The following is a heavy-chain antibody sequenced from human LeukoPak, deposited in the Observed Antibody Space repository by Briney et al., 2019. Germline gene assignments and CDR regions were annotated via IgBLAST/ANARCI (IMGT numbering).Heavy chain of an antibody. CDR2: INWNGGST. CDR3: ARDGRAYGGYYDY. Sequence: PGGSLRLSCAASGFTFDDYGMSWVRQAPGKGLEWVSGINWNGGSTGYADSVKGRFTISRDDSKNSLYLQMNSLKTEDTAVYHCARDGRAYGGYYDYWGQGTLVTVSS. V-gene: IGHV3-20*01. D-gene: IGHD3-22*01. J-gene: IGHJ4*02. CDR1: GFTFDDYG.